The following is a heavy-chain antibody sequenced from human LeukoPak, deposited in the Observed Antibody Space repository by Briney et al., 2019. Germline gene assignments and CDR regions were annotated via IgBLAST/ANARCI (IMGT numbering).Heavy chain of an antibody. CDR1: GFTFSSYS. D-gene: IGHD2/OR15-2a*01. CDR3: ARGSVIKGY. J-gene: IGHJ4*02. Sequence: PGGSLRLSCAASGFTFSSYSMNWVRQAPGKGLEWVSYISSSSSTIYYADSVKGRFPISRDNAKNSLYLQMNSLRAADTAVYYCARGSVIKGYGGQGTLVTVSS. CDR2: ISSSSSTI. V-gene: IGHV3-48*01.